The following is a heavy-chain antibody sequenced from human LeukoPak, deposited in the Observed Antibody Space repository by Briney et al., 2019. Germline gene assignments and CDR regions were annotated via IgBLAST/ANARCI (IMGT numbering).Heavy chain of an antibody. Sequence: PSETLSLTCTVSGGSISSSSYYWGWIRQPPGKGLEWIGSIYYSGSTYYNLSLKSRVTISVDTSKNQFSLKLSSVTAADTAVYYCARGPPGVDRDYYDSSLPIDYWGQGTLVTVSS. CDR2: IYYSGST. D-gene: IGHD3-22*01. J-gene: IGHJ4*02. V-gene: IGHV4-39*01. CDR1: GGSISSSSYY. CDR3: ARGPPGVDRDYYDSSLPIDY.